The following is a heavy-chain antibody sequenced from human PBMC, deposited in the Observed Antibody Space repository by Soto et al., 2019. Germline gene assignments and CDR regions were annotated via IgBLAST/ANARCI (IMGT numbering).Heavy chain of an antibody. CDR2: ISGSGGIT. Sequence: EVKLLDSGGGLVQTGGSLRLSCAASGFTFSSYAMGWVRQAPGKGLDWVSVISGSGGITYSADSVKGRFTISRDNSKNILYLQMNSLRAEDTAVYYCAKGITDTGGYYYYSMDVWSQGTAVTVSS. J-gene: IGHJ6*02. D-gene: IGHD3-16*01. V-gene: IGHV3-23*01. CDR1: GFTFSSYA. CDR3: AKGITDTGGYYYYSMDV.